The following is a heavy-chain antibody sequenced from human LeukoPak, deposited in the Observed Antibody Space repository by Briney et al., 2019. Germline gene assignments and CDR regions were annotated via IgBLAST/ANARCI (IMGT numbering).Heavy chain of an antibody. CDR3: ARGMYYGRFDY. V-gene: IGHV3-23*01. CDR1: GFTFSSYA. D-gene: IGHD4-17*01. Sequence: GGSLRLSCAASGFTFSSYAMSWVRQAQGKGLEWVSAISGSGGSTYYADSVKGRFTISRDNSKNTLYLQMNSLRAEDTALYYCARGMYYGRFDYWGQGTLVTVSS. J-gene: IGHJ4*02. CDR2: ISGSGGST.